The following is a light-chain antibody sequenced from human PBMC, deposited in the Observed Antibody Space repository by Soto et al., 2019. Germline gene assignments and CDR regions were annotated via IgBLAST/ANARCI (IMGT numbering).Light chain of an antibody. CDR1: QSVSSN. V-gene: IGKV3-15*01. Sequence: EIRMTQSPGILSASPGERATLSCRASQSVSSNLAWYQQKPGQAPRLLIYAVSTRATGIPDRFSGSGSGTEFTLTISSLQSEDFAVYYCQQYNKWPLTFGQGTKVEIK. CDR3: QQYNKWPLT. J-gene: IGKJ1*01. CDR2: AVS.